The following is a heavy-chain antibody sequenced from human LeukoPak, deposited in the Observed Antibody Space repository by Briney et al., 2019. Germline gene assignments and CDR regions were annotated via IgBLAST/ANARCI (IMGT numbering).Heavy chain of an antibody. V-gene: IGHV3-7*01. CDR2: IKQDGREK. CDR1: GFTFSSYW. Sequence: GESLRLSCAASGFTFSSYWMSWVRQAPGKGLEWVANIKQDGREKYYVDSVKGRFTISRDNAKHSLYLKINSMRAEDTAVYYCARDPSPDRYNWNQLGYWGQGTLVTVSS. D-gene: IGHD1-1*01. J-gene: IGHJ4*02. CDR3: ARDPSPDRYNWNQLGY.